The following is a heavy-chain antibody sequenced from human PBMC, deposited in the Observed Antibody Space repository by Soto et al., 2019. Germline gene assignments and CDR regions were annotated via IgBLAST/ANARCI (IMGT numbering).Heavy chain of an antibody. Sequence: GGSLRISCAAAGFTFSSYGMHWVRQAPGKGLEWVAGIWFDGSNKYYADSVKGRFTISRDNSKNTLYLQMNSLRAEDTAVYYCAREAFGGVIVAYYYYGMDVWGQGTTVTVSS. CDR2: IWFDGSNK. CDR3: AREAFGGVIVAYYYYGMDV. J-gene: IGHJ6*02. D-gene: IGHD3-16*02. V-gene: IGHV3-33*01. CDR1: GFTFSSYG.